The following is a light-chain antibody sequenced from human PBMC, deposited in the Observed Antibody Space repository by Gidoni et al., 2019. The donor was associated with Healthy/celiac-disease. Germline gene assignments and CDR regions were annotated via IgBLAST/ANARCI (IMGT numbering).Light chain of an antibody. Sequence: DIQMTQSPSSLSASVGDRVTITCRASQSISSYLNWYQQKPGKAPKLLIYAASSLQSGVPSRFSGSGSGTDFTLTISSLQPEDFATYYCQQSYSTPFTFXPXTKADIK. CDR1: QSISSY. CDR2: AAS. V-gene: IGKV1-39*01. CDR3: QQSYSTPFT. J-gene: IGKJ3*01.